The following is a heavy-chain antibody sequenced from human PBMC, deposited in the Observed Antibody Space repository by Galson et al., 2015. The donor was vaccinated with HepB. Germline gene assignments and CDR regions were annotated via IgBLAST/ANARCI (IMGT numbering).Heavy chain of an antibody. Sequence: SLRLSCAASGFTFSSDWMTWVRQAPGKGLEWVANIKRDGRERNYVDALKGRFTISRDNAKNSLSLQMNGLRAEDTAVYYCARGLHFLDYWGQGTLVTVSS. D-gene: IGHD3-16*01. CDR2: IKRDGRER. CDR1: GFTFSSDW. J-gene: IGHJ4*02. CDR3: ARGLHFLDY. V-gene: IGHV3-7*01.